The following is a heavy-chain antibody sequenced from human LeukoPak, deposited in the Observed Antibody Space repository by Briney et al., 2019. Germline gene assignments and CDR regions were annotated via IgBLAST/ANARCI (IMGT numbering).Heavy chain of an antibody. V-gene: IGHV4-4*07. CDR2: IYTSGST. J-gene: IGHJ5*02. CDR3: ARDKVVVVPAASMGHNWFDP. CDR1: GGSISSYY. D-gene: IGHD2-2*01. Sequence: SETLSLTCTVSGGSISSYYWSWIRQPAGKGLEWIGCIYTSGSTNYNPSLKSRVTMSVDTSKNQFSLKLSSVTAADTAVYYCARDKVVVVPAASMGHNWFDPWGQGTLVTDSS.